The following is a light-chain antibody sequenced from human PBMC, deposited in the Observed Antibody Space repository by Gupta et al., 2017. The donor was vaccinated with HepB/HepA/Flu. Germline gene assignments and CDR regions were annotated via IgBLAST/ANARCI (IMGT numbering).Light chain of an antibody. CDR1: QSVRSTF. J-gene: IGKJ2*01. CDR3: QQYGSSPYT. CDR2: GAS. V-gene: IGKV3-20*01. Sequence: IVLTQSPGTLSLSPGERAALSCRASQSVRSTFLAWYQQKPGQAPRLLMYGASSRATGIPDRFSGSGSGTDFTLTITRLEPEDFAVYYCQQYGSSPYTFGQGTKLEIK.